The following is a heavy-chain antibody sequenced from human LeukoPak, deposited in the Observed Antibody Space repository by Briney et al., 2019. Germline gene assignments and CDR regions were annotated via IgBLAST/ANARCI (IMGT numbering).Heavy chain of an antibody. CDR1: GFTFTTYG. D-gene: IGHD6-19*01. Sequence: GGTLRLSCSASGFTFTTYGMNWVRQAPGKGLEWVSGIGGSGTRTYYADSVKGRFTISRDKSKNTLYLQMNTLRAEDTAVYYCARMSAVAGGLDYWGQGTLVTVSS. CDR2: IGGSGTRT. CDR3: ARMSAVAGGLDY. J-gene: IGHJ4*02. V-gene: IGHV3-23*01.